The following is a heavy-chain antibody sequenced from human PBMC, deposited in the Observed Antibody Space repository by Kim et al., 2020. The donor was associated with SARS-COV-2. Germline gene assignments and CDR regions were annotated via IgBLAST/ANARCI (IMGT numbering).Heavy chain of an antibody. CDR1: GGTFSSYA. D-gene: IGHD3-10*01. Sequence: SVKVSCKASGGTFSSYAINWVRQAPGQGLEWMGGIIPIFGTANYAQKFQGRVTITADESTSTAYMELSSLRSEDTAVYYCARRSDNTYYYGSGVLGYYGMDVWGQGTTVTVSS. V-gene: IGHV1-69*13. CDR3: ARRSDNTYYYGSGVLGYYGMDV. CDR2: IIPIFGTA. J-gene: IGHJ6*02.